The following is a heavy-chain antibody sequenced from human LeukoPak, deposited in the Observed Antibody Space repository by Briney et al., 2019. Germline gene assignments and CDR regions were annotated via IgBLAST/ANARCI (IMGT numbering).Heavy chain of an antibody. J-gene: IGHJ5*02. CDR2: IHHSGGT. CDR3: ASGGVDTAMVLLS. V-gene: IGHV4-38-2*02. D-gene: IGHD5-18*01. Sequence: SETLSLTCTVSGYAISSGFYWGWIRQPPGKGLEWIGAIHHSGGTYYNPPLKSRVTISIDTSKNQFSLKLSSVTAADTAVYYCASGGVDTAMVLLSWGQGTLVTVSS. CDR1: GYAISSGFY.